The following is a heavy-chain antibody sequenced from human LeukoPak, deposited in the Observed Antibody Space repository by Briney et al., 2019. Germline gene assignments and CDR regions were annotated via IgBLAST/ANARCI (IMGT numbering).Heavy chain of an antibody. J-gene: IGHJ6*02. CDR3: ARASGCSSTSCHRPLLDASPPRYSHYYYGMDV. D-gene: IGHD2-2*01. V-gene: IGHV4-39*07. Sequence: SETLSLTCTVSSGSISSSSYSWGWIRQPPGKGLEWIGSIYYSGSTYYNPSLKSRVTISVDTSKNQFSLKLSSVTAADTAVYYCARASGCSSTSCHRPLLDASPPRYSHYYYGMDVWGQGTTVTVSS. CDR1: SGSISSSSYS. CDR2: IYYSGST.